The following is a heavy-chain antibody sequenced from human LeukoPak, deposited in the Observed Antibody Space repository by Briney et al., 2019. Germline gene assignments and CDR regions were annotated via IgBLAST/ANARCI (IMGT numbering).Heavy chain of an antibody. D-gene: IGHD4-23*01. V-gene: IGHV1-69*04. CDR3: ARDGPEGAIRWP. CDR2: IIPILGIA. CDR1: GGTFSSYA. Sequence: SVKVSCKASGGTFSSYAISWVRQAPGQGLGWMGRIIPILGIANYAQKFQGRVTITADKSTSTAYMELSSLRSEDTAVYYCARDGPEGAIRWPWGQGTLVTVSS. J-gene: IGHJ4*02.